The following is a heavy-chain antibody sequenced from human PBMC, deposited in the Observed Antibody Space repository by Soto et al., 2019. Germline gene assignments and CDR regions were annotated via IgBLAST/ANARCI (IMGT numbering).Heavy chain of an antibody. V-gene: IGHV4-4*07. CDR3: AREAGPDRWFDP. CDR2: XXXXXTT. CDR1: GASISSYF. J-gene: IGHJ5*02. D-gene: IGHD6-19*01. Sequence: SETLSLTCTVSGASISSYFWTWIRQPAGKGXXXXXXXXXXXTTXYNPSLKSRVTMSVDTSKNHFSLNLSSVTAADTAVYYCAREAGPDRWFDPWGQGTLVTVSS.